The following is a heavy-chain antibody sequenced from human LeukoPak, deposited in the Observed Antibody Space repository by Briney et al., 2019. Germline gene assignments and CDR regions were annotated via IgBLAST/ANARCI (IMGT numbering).Heavy chain of an antibody. CDR1: GFAFSSYW. V-gene: IGHV3-7*01. D-gene: IGHD6-25*01. CDR2: IKQDGSEK. J-gene: IGHJ4*02. Sequence: PGGSLRLSCAASGFAFSSYWMSWVRQAPGKGLEGVANIKQDGSEKYYVDSVKGRFTISRDNAKNLLYLQMNSLRAEDTAVYYCARLGGRLGPPGYWGQGTLVTVSS. CDR3: ARLGGRLGPPGY.